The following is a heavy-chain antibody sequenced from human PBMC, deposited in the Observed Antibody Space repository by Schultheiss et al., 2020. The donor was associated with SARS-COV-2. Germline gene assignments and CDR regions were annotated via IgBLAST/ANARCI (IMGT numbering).Heavy chain of an antibody. J-gene: IGHJ4*02. Sequence: SETLSLTCTVSGGSISSYYRSWIRQPPGKGLEWIGYIYYSGSTNYNPSLKSRVTISVDTSKNQFSLKLSSVTAADTAVYYCARADFDGIDYWGQGTLVTVSS. CDR1: GGSISSYY. CDR3: ARADFDGIDY. V-gene: IGHV4-59*01. CDR2: IYYSGST.